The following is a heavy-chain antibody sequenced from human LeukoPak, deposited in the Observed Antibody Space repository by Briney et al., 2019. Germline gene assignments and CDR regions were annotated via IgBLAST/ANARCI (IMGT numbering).Heavy chain of an antibody. CDR1: GGSFSGYY. D-gene: IGHD3-22*01. CDR3: ARMARSAGYYDSSGPFDY. J-gene: IGHJ4*02. CDR2: INHSGNA. V-gene: IGHV4-34*01. Sequence: SETLSLTCAVSGGSFSGYYWTWIRQPPGKGLEWIGEINHSGNANYNPSLKSRVTISLDTSKNQFSLKLSSVTAADTAVYYCARMARSAGYYDSSGPFDYWGQGTLVTVSS.